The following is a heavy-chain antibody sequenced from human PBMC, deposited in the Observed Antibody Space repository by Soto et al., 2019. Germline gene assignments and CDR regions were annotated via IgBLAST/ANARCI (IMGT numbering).Heavy chain of an antibody. D-gene: IGHD4-4*01. CDR3: ARHPAHSVTWFYGMDV. Sequence: SETLSLTCTVSGGSVSSSSFFWGWIRQSPGKGLEWIGSIYYSGTTYYNPSLKSRVTISVDTSKSQFSLKVSSVTAADTAVYYCARHPAHSVTWFYGMDVWGQGTTVTVSS. V-gene: IGHV4-39*01. J-gene: IGHJ6*02. CDR2: IYYSGTT. CDR1: GGSVSSSSFF.